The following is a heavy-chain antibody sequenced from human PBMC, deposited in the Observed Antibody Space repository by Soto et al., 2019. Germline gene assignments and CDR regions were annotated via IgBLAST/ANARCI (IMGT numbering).Heavy chain of an antibody. CDR1: GYTFTSYY. Sequence: ASVKVSCTASGYTFTSYYMHWVRQAPGQGLEWMGIINPSGGSTSYAQKFQGRVTMTRDTSTSTVYMELSSLRSEDTAVYYCARVSLLGYCSGGSCPSYFDYWGQGTLVTVSS. CDR2: INPSGGST. D-gene: IGHD2-15*01. V-gene: IGHV1-46*03. CDR3: ARVSLLGYCSGGSCPSYFDY. J-gene: IGHJ4*02.